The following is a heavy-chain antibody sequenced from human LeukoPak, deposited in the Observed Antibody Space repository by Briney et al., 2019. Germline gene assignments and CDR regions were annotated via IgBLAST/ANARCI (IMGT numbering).Heavy chain of an antibody. Sequence: AGSLRLSCAASGFTLSIYWMNCVRQVPGMGLEWVAYSIRRVGTIYYADSVKGRFSLSRDNDKNSLYLQMNSLRAEDTAVYYCARSGYSSGWGYMDVWGKGTTVTISS. D-gene: IGHD6-19*01. J-gene: IGHJ6*03. CDR3: ARSGYSSGWGYMDV. V-gene: IGHV3-48*04. CDR1: GFTLSIYW. CDR2: SIRRVGTI.